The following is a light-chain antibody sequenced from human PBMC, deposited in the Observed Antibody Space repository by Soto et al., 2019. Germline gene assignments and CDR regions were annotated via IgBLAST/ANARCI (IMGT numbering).Light chain of an antibody. CDR2: DAS. V-gene: IGKV1-33*01. Sequence: MLVAQSLSSMSASVGDRVTITCQASQNINNYLIWYQQKPGRAPKLLTYDASNLEAGVPSRFRGSGSGTDFTLNISRVRRQDIAADHFQRYETLPTCGPGTRLEI. J-gene: IGKJ5*01. CDR1: QNINNY. CDR3: QRYETLPT.